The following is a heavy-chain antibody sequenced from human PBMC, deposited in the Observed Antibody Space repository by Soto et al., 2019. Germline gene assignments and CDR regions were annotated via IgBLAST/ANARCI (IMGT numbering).Heavy chain of an antibody. CDR2: IFHSGSS. D-gene: IGHD1-1*01. J-gene: IGHJ4*02. CDR1: GGPFNGFS. Sequence: QVQLQQWGAGLLKPSETLSLTCAVSGGPFNGFSWSWIRQTPGKGLEGIGDIFHSGSSNYNPSLESRVTFSIDTSKKQFSLSLKSVTAADAGVYFCTRGRQGTLSGLRAPFGSWGQGTLVSVSS. CDR3: TRGRQGTLSGLRAPFGS. V-gene: IGHV4-34*02.